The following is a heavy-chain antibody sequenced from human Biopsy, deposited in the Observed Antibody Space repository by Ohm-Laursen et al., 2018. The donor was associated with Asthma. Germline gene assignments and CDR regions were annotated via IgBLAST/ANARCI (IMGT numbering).Heavy chain of an antibody. CDR2: HDHEEGGT. CDR3: ASDFPKDYVRYNFQF. V-gene: IGHV1-24*01. J-gene: IGHJ4*02. D-gene: IGHD4-17*01. Sequence: SVKVSCKISGYRLTDLSMHWVRQAPGQGLVWMGGHDHEEGGTVNARRFRGRVTMTEDTSTDTAYMELSSLSSDDTAVYYCASDFPKDYVRYNFQFWGQGTLVTVSS. CDR1: GYRLTDLS.